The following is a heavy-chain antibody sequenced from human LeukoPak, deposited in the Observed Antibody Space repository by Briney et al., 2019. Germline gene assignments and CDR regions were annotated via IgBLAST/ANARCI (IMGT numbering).Heavy chain of an antibody. V-gene: IGHV1-18*01. CDR3: ARAYYYDSSDFYQDY. Sequence: ASVKVSCKASGYTFITYGISWVRQAPGQGLEWMGWISVYNGNTNFAQKLQGRVTLTTDTSPSAAYMELRSLRSDDTAVYYCARAYYYDSSDFYQDYWGQGTLVTVSS. CDR2: ISVYNGNT. D-gene: IGHD3-22*01. CDR1: GYTFITYG. J-gene: IGHJ4*02.